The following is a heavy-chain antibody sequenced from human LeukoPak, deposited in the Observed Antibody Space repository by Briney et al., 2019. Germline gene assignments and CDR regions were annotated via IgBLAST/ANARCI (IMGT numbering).Heavy chain of an antibody. V-gene: IGHV4-59*08. Sequence: SETLSLTCTVSGGSISTYFWSWIRQPPGKGLEWIGHIYFSGSTNYSPSLESRVTISVDTSKNQCSLTLSSVTAADTAVYYCARHKSSGSYPLDYWGQGILVTVSS. J-gene: IGHJ4*02. CDR3: ARHKSSGSYPLDY. CDR1: GGSISTYF. CDR2: IYFSGST. D-gene: IGHD3-22*01.